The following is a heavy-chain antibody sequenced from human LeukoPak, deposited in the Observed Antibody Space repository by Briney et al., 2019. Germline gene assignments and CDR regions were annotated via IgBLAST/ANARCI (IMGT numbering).Heavy chain of an antibody. Sequence: GGSLRPSCAASGFTFSDYSMNWVRQAPGKGLEWVSSISDDSNYIYYADSVKGRFTISRDDAKNTLYLQMNSLRAEDTAVYYCARESLRSAFDIWGQGTMVTVSS. CDR3: ARESLRSAFDI. CDR2: ISDDSNYI. V-gene: IGHV3-21*01. D-gene: IGHD3-10*01. J-gene: IGHJ3*02. CDR1: GFTFSDYS.